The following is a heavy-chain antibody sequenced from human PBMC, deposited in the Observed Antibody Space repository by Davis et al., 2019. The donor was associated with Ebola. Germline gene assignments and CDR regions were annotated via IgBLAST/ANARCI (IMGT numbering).Heavy chain of an antibody. Sequence: SVKVFCKASGYPFTDFAINWLRQAPGQGLEWMGGIIPIFGTANYAQKFQGRVTITADESTSTAYMELSSLRSEDTAVYYCAKNAGGTTTRFITSWGQGTLVTVSS. CDR1: GYPFTDFA. D-gene: IGHD3-22*01. CDR3: AKNAGGTTTRFITS. V-gene: IGHV1-69*13. J-gene: IGHJ4*02. CDR2: IIPIFGTA.